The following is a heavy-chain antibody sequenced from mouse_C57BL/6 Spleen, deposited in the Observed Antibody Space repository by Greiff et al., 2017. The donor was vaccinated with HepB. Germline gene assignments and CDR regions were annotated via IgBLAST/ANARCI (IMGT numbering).Heavy chain of an antibody. CDR3: TIYDGYYDFDY. Sequence: EVQLQQSGAELVRPGASVKLSCTASGFNFKDYYMHWVKQRPEQGLEWIGRIDPEDGDTKYAAKFQGKATMTADTSSNTAYLQISSLTSEDTAVYCCTIYDGYYDFDYWGKGTTLTVSS. CDR1: GFNFKDYY. CDR2: IDPEDGDT. V-gene: IGHV14-1*01. D-gene: IGHD2-3*01. J-gene: IGHJ2*01.